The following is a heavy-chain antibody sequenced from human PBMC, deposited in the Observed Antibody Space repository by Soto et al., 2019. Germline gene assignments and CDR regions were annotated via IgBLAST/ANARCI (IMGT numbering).Heavy chain of an antibody. CDR3: ARGGALDGTSPPFNH. V-gene: IGHV1-2*02. D-gene: IGHD6-19*01. CDR2: INANSGDT. Sequence: CKASGYTFSGHYMHWIRQAPGQGPEWLGWINANSGDTDRAPKFQDRLTMTRDTSISTAYMELSRLRSDDTAVYYCARGGALDGTSPPFNHWGQGTLVTVSS. CDR1: GYTFSGHY. J-gene: IGHJ4*02.